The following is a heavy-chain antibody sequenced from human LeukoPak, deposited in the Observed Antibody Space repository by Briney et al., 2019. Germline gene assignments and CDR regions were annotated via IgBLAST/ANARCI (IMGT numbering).Heavy chain of an antibody. J-gene: IGHJ5*02. CDR3: ARGQYYDFWSGYYWFDP. V-gene: IGHV4-34*01. CDR2: INHSGST. D-gene: IGHD3-3*01. Sequence: SETLSLTCAVYGGSFSGYYWSWIRQPPGKGLEWIGDINHSGSTNYNPSLKSRVTISVDTSKNQFSLKLSAVTAADTAVYYCARGQYYDFWSGYYWFDPWGQGTLVTVSS. CDR1: GGSFSGYY.